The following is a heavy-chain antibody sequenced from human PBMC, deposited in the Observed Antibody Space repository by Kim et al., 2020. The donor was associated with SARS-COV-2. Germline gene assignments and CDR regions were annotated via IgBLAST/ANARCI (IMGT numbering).Heavy chain of an antibody. J-gene: IGHJ1*01. V-gene: IGHV1-69*04. CDR3: ARAGYSYGGSYFQH. D-gene: IGHD5-18*01. Sequence: AQKFQGRVTITADKSTSTAYMELSSLRSEDTAVYYCARAGYSYGGSYFQHWGQGTLVTVSS.